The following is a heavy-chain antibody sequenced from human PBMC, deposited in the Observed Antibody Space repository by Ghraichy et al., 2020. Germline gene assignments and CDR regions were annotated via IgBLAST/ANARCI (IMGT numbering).Heavy chain of an antibody. CDR2: INHSGST. Sequence: SETLSLTCAVYGGSFSGYYWSWIRQPPGKGLEWIGEINHSGSTNYNPSLKSRVTISVDTSKNQFSLKLSSVTAADTAVYYCARAVAGTAFDYWGQGTLVTVSS. CDR3: ARAVAGTAFDY. CDR1: GGSFSGYY. V-gene: IGHV4-34*01. D-gene: IGHD6-19*01. J-gene: IGHJ4*02.